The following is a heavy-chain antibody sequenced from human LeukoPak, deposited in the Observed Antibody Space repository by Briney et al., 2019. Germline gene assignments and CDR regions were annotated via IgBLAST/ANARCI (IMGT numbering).Heavy chain of an antibody. V-gene: IGHV3-23*01. Sequence: GGFLRISCAASGFTFSSYSMSCRHQAPGKRLEWVAAISGSGGSTYYADSVKGRFTISRDNSKNTLYLQMNSLRAEDTAVYYCAKVSYIVGATFDYWGQGTLVTVSS. D-gene: IGHD1-26*01. CDR3: AKVSYIVGATFDY. CDR2: ISGSGGST. CDR1: GFTFSSYS. J-gene: IGHJ4*02.